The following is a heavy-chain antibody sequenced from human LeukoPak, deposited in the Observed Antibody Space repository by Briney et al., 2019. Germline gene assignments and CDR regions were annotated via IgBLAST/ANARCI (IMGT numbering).Heavy chain of an antibody. Sequence: SETLSLTCTVSGGSISSNNYYWGWIRQPPGKWLEWIGNIYYSGTTYYNPSVKSRVTISRDTSKNQFSLKLSSVTAADTAVYYCASSRGGSRPYYYYYYMDVWGKGTTVTISS. J-gene: IGHJ6*03. CDR1: GGSISSNNYY. CDR2: IYYSGTT. V-gene: IGHV4-39*01. D-gene: IGHD6-6*01. CDR3: ASSRGGSRPYYYYYYMDV.